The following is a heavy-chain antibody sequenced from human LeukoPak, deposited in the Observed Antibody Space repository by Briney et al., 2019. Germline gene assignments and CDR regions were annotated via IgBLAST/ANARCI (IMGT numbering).Heavy chain of an antibody. V-gene: IGHV4-39*01. J-gene: IGHJ4*02. CDR2: LYYSGST. CDR1: GGSISSGSYY. D-gene: IGHD6-19*01. Sequence: SETLSLTCTVSGGSISSGSYYWGWIRQPPGKGLEWIGSLYYSGSTYYNPSLKSRVTISVDTSKNQFSLRLTSVPAADTAVYYCARHVHSNGWLYYFDYWGQGTLVTVSS. CDR3: ARHVHSNGWLYYFDY.